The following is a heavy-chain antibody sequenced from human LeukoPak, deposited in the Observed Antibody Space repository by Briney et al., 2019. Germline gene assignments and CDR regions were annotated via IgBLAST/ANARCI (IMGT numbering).Heavy chain of an antibody. CDR3: ARQERGYSYGYWDY. CDR1: GYSFTSYW. V-gene: IGHV5-51*01. J-gene: IGHJ4*02. CDR2: IYPGDCDT. Sequence: GESLKISCKGSGYSFTSYWSGWVGQMAGKGLEWMGIIYPGDCDTRYSPSFQGQVTISADKSISTAYLQWSSLKASDTAMYYCARQERGYSYGYWDYWGQGTLVTVSS. D-gene: IGHD5-18*01.